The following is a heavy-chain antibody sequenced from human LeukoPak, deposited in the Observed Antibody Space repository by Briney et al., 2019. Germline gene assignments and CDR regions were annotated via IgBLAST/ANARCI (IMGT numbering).Heavy chain of an antibody. CDR2: IYTSGST. D-gene: IGHD3-10*01. CDR1: GGSFSGYY. V-gene: IGHV4-4*07. Sequence: SETLSLTCAVYGGSFSGYYWSWIRQPAGKGLEWIGRIYTSGSTNYNPSLKSRVTISVDTSKNQFSLKLSSVTAADTAVYYCARDSYYGSGSLDYWGQGTLVTVSS. CDR3: ARDSYYGSGSLDY. J-gene: IGHJ4*02.